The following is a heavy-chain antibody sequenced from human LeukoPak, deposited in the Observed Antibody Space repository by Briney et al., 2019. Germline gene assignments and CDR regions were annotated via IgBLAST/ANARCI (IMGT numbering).Heavy chain of an antibody. J-gene: IGHJ3*02. CDR3: ARVHPPTLMVRGVIGAFDI. CDR1: GGSISSYY. D-gene: IGHD3-10*01. V-gene: IGHV4-4*07. Sequence: SETLSLTCTVSGGSISSYYWSWIRQPAGKGLEWIWRIYTSGSTNYNPSLRSRVTMSVDTSKKQFSLKLSSVTAADTAVYYCARVHPPTLMVRGVIGAFDIWGQGTMVTVSP. CDR2: IYTSGST.